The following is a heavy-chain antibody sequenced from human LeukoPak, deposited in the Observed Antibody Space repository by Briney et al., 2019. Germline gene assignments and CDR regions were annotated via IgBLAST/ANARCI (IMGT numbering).Heavy chain of an antibody. CDR2: INTDGSRI. Sequence: GGSLRLSCAASGFTFSSYWMHWVRQAPGKGLVWVSRINTDGSRISYADSVKGRFTISRDNAKNTLYLQMNSLRAEDTAVYYCARVLQGEWFFDYWGQGALVTVSS. CDR3: ARVLQGEWFFDY. D-gene: IGHD3-3*01. J-gene: IGHJ4*02. CDR1: GFTFSSYW. V-gene: IGHV3-74*01.